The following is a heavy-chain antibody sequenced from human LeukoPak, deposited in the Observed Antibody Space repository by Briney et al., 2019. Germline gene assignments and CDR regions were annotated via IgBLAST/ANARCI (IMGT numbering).Heavy chain of an antibody. CDR2: IYYSGST. D-gene: IGHD6-19*01. CDR1: GGSISSSSYY. V-gene: IGHV4-39*07. CDR3: ARSSIAVAGYYFDY. Sequence: SETLSLTCTVSGGSISSSSYYWGWIRQPPGKGLEWIGSIYYSGSTYYNPSLKSRVTISVDTSKNQFSLKLSSVTAADTAVYYCARSSIAVAGYYFDYWGQGTLVTVSS. J-gene: IGHJ4*02.